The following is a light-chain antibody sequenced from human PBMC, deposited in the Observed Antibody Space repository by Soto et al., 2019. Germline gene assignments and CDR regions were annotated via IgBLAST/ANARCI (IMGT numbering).Light chain of an antibody. CDR3: GSYTSSSTLVV. Sequence: QSALTQPASVSGSPGQSITISCTGTSSDVGGYNYVSWYQQHPGKAPKLMIYDVSNRPSGVSNRSSGSKSGNTASLTISGLQAEDEADYYCGSYTSSSTLVVFGGWTKQTVL. J-gene: IGLJ2*01. V-gene: IGLV2-14*01. CDR2: DVS. CDR1: SSDVGGYNY.